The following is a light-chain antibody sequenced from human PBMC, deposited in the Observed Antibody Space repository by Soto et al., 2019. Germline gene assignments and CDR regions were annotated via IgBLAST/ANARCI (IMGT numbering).Light chain of an antibody. Sequence: EIVMTQSPATLSVSPGERATLSCRASRNVGSKLAWYMQKPGQAPRLLILGASSRATGIPDRFNGSGSGTDFTLTISRLEPEDFAVYYCQHYGSSPKTFGHGTKVDIK. V-gene: IGKV3-20*01. CDR3: QHYGSSPKT. CDR2: GAS. J-gene: IGKJ1*01. CDR1: RNVGSK.